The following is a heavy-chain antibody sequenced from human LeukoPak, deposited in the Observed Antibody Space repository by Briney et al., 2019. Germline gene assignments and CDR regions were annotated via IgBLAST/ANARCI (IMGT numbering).Heavy chain of an antibody. V-gene: IGHV1-2*02. CDR2: INPKSGAT. CDR3: ARTQLSTREGLYYYYYMDV. J-gene: IGHJ6*03. D-gene: IGHD5-18*01. Sequence: EASVKVSCKASGYTFTGYYMHWVRQAPGQGLEWMGWINPKSGATNLAQKFWGRVAMTRDMSTSTVYMELSSLRSEDTAVYYCARTQLSTREGLYYYYYMDVWGKGTTVTISS. CDR1: GYTFTGYY.